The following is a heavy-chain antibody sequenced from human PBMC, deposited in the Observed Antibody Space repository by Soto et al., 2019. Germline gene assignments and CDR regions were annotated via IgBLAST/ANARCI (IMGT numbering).Heavy chain of an antibody. D-gene: IGHD3-10*01. Sequence: QVQLVQSGPEVKKPGASVKVSCKASAYTFTTYGISWVRQAPGQGLEWMGWISGYNGQTNYPQKFRGRVTLTTDTPTSTPXMELRSLRSDDTAMYYCARDNRKELWVEGLNAMDVWGQGTTVTVSS. CDR2: ISGYNGQT. V-gene: IGHV1-18*04. CDR3: ARDNRKELWVEGLNAMDV. CDR1: AYTFTTYG. J-gene: IGHJ6*02.